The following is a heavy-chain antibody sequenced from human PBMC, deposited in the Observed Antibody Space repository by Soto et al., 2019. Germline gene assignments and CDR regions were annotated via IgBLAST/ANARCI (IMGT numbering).Heavy chain of an antibody. V-gene: IGHV3-74*01. Sequence: EVQLVESGGGLVQPGGSLRLSCAASGFTLGNYWMQWVRQVPGKGLVWVSRISSDGSTTTYADSVKGRFTISRDNAKNTVYVQLKSRRAEDTAVYYCTTVTTVGVGDYWGQGTLVTVSS. CDR2: ISSDGSTT. D-gene: IGHD4-4*01. J-gene: IGHJ4*02. CDR3: TTVTTVGVGDY. CDR1: GFTLGNYW.